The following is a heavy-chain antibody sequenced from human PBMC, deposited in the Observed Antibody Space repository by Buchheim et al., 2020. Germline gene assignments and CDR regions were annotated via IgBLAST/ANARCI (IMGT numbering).Heavy chain of an antibody. CDR2: LGQSGSEK. CDR1: GFSFSRYW. V-gene: IGHV3-7*01. J-gene: IGHJ4*02. Sequence: EVQLVESGGGLVQPGGSLTLSCVTSGFSFSRYWMNWVRQAPGKGLEWVANLGQSGSEKYYVDSVKGRFTVSRDNAKSSLFLQMNSLRAEDTAVYYCAGGYYDSSGDDFDYWGQGTL. D-gene: IGHD3-22*01. CDR3: AGGYYDSSGDDFDY.